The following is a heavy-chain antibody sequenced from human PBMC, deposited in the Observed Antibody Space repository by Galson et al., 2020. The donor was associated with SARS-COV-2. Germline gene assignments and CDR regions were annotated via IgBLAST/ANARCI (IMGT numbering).Heavy chain of an antibody. D-gene: IGHD3-16*01. J-gene: IGHJ6*03. CDR2: INPNTGDT. V-gene: IGHV1-2*02. Sequence: ASVKVSCKASGYTFTGYYIHWVRQAPGQGLEWMGWINPNTGDTNYAQKFQGRVTMTRDTSITTVHMELSRLRSDNTAVYYCARRQVWPRFTFYSYYMDVWGKGTTVTVSS. CDR3: ARRQVWPRFTFYSYYMDV. CDR1: GYTFTGYY.